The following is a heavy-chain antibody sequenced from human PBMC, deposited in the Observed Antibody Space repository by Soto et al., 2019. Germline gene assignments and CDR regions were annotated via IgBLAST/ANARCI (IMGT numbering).Heavy chain of an antibody. CDR1: GDSVSSNSAA. V-gene: IGHV6-1*01. J-gene: IGHJ4*02. CDR3: ARDVAPGIAVAGTEYYFDY. D-gene: IGHD6-19*01. Sequence: PAQTLSLTCAISGDSVSSNSAAWNWIRQSPSRGLEWLGRTYYRSKWYNDYAVSVKSRITINPDTSKNQVSLQLNSVTPEDTAVYYCARDVAPGIAVAGTEYYFDYWGQGTLVTVSS. CDR2: TYYRSKWYN.